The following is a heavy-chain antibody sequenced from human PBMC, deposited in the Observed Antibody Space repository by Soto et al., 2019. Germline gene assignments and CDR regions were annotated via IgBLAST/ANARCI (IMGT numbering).Heavy chain of an antibody. CDR2: ISTYNGNT. V-gene: IGHV1-18*01. Sequence: QVQLVQSGAEVKEPGASVKVSCKASGYSFTSYGISWVRQAPRQGLEWMGWISTYNGNTNYAQKLQGRVTMTTDTSTNTAYMELRSLRSDDTAMYYCARSCPGRTCYFIYWGQGTQVAVSS. CDR1: GYSFTSYG. CDR3: ARSCPGRTCYFIY. J-gene: IGHJ4*02. D-gene: IGHD2-8*02.